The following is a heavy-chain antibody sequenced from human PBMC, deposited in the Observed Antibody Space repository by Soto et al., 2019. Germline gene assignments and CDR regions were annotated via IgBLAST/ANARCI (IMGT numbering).Heavy chain of an antibody. CDR2: INWNSRSV. CDR3: AKDSFYRGDYFYALDV. J-gene: IGHJ6*02. CDR1: GFTFSSYA. D-gene: IGHD4-17*01. Sequence: LRLSCAASGFTFSSYAMSWVRQAPGGGLEWVSGINWNSRSVAYADSVKGRFTISRDNAKNSLYLQMNSLGVEDTAFYYCAKDSFYRGDYFYALDVWGQGTTVTVSS. V-gene: IGHV3-9*01.